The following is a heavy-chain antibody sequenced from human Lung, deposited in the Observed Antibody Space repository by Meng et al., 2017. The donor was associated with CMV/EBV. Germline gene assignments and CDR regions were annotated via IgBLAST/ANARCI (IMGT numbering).Heavy chain of an antibody. J-gene: IGHJ4*01. Sequence: GGSLRLXCAASGFTFSSYSLNWVRQAPGKGLEWVSSISSSSSYIYYADSVKGRFTISRDNAKNSLYLQLNSLGAEDTAVYYCARAREGEGYNIDYWGQGNXVTVSS. V-gene: IGHV3-21*01. D-gene: IGHD5-24*01. CDR1: GFTFSSYS. CDR3: ARAREGEGYNIDY. CDR2: ISSSSSYI.